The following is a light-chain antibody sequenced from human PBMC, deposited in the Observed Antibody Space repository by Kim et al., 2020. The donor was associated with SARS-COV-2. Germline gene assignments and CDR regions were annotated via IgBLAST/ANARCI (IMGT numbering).Light chain of an antibody. V-gene: IGLV2-11*01. J-gene: IGLJ3*02. CDR1: SDDVGNYNY. CDR3: CSYAGRYTSWV. CDR2: DVS. Sequence: QSALTQPRSVSGSPGQSVTISCTGTSDDVGNYNYVSWYQQHPGKAPKLMIYDVSKRPSGVPDRFSASKSGNTASLTISGLQAEDEAAYYCCSYAGRYTSWVFGGGTQLTVL.